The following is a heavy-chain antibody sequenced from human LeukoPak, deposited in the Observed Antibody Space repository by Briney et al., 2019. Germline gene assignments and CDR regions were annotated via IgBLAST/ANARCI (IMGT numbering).Heavy chain of an antibody. V-gene: IGHV1-18*04. CDR2: ISAYNGNT. J-gene: IGHJ4*02. CDR1: GYTFTGYY. Sequence: ASVKVSCKASGYTFTGYYMHWVRQAPGQGLEWMGWISAYNGNTNYAQKLQGRVTMTTDTSTSTAYMELRSLRSDDTAVYYCARDDSSGWYSGYFDYWGQGTLVTVSS. CDR3: ARDDSSGWYSGYFDY. D-gene: IGHD6-19*01.